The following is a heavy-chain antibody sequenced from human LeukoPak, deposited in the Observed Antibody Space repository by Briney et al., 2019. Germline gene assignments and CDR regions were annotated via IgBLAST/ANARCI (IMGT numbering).Heavy chain of an antibody. J-gene: IGHJ4*02. CDR1: GFTFSDYA. D-gene: IGHD5-18*01. CDR2: ISDGVGTT. Sequence: PGGSLRLSCAASGFTFSDYAMSWVRQAPGKGLEWVSVISDGVGTTYYAVSVRGRFTISRDNSKNRLYLQMNSLRAEDTAVYYCAKSAGLRDTAMVEWGQGTLVTVSS. CDR3: AKSAGLRDTAMVE. V-gene: IGHV3-23*01.